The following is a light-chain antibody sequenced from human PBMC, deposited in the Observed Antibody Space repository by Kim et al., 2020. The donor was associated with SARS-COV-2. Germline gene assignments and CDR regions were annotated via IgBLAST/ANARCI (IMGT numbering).Light chain of an antibody. Sequence: EIVLTQSPGTLSLSPGERATLSCRASQSVSSGYLARYQQKPGQAPRLLIYGASSRATRVPDRFSGRGSGTDFILTISRLGAEDLAVYYSQEYNVSPWAFGQGNKVDIK. CDR2: GAS. V-gene: IGKV3-20*01. J-gene: IGKJ1*01. CDR1: QSVSSGY. CDR3: QEYNVSPWA.